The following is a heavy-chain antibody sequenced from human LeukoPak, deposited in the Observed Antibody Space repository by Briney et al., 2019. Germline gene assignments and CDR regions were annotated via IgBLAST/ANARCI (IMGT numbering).Heavy chain of an antibody. J-gene: IGHJ4*02. CDR1: GGSISSGSYY. V-gene: IGHV4-61*02. CDR3: ARGGRGSYFN. CDR2: IYTSGST. D-gene: IGHD1-26*01. Sequence: SDTLSLTCTVSGGSISSGSYYWSWIRQPAGKGLEWIGRIYTSGSTNYNPSLKSRVTISVDTSKNQFSLKLSSVTAADTAVYYCARGGRGSYFNWGQGTLVTVSS.